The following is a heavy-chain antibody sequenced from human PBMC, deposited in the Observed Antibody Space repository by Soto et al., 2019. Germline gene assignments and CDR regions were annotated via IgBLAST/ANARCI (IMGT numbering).Heavy chain of an antibody. V-gene: IGHV3-72*01. J-gene: IGHJ4*02. CDR1: GFTFSDHY. CDR3: TRHLAVAGTYYFDY. CDR2: TRNKANSYTT. Sequence: PGGSLRLSCAASGFTFSDHYMDWVRQAPGKGLEWVGRTRNKANSYTTEYAASVKGRFTISRDDSKNSQYLQMNSLKTEKTTIYYCTRHLAVAGTYYFDYWGQGTLVTVSS. D-gene: IGHD6-19*01.